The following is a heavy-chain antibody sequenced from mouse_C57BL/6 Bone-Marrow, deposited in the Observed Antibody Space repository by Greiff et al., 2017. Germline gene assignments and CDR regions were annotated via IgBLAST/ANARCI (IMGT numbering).Heavy chain of an antibody. Sequence: EVQLQESGGDLVKPGGSLKLSCAASGFTFSSYGMSWVRQTPDKRLEWVATISSGGSYTYYPDSVKGRFTISRDNAKNTLYLQLSSRKSEDTAMSYCARPGSGYYFDYWGQGTTLTVSS. V-gene: IGHV5-6*01. D-gene: IGHD1-1*01. J-gene: IGHJ2*01. CDR2: ISSGGSYT. CDR3: ARPGSGYYFDY. CDR1: GFTFSSYG.